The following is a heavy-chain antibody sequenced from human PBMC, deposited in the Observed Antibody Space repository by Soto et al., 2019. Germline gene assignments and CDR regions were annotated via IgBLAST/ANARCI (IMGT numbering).Heavy chain of an antibody. CDR1: GGSISSYY. CDR3: ARDIPEYCSSTSCPDAFDI. D-gene: IGHD2-2*01. Sequence: SATLSLTCTVSGGSISSYYWSWIRQPPGKGLEWIGYIYYSGSTNYNPSLKSRVTISVDTSKNQFSLKLSSVTAADTAVYYCARDIPEYCSSTSCPDAFDIWGQGTMVTVSS. J-gene: IGHJ3*02. V-gene: IGHV4-59*01. CDR2: IYYSGST.